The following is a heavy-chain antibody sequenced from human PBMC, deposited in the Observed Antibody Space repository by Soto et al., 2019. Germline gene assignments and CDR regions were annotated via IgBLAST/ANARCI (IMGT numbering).Heavy chain of an antibody. J-gene: IGHJ3*02. V-gene: IGHV3-23*01. CDR3: AKSLIVGATSPWAFDI. CDR2: ISGSGGST. Sequence: TGGSLRLSCAASGFTFSSYAMSWVRQAPGKGLEWVSAISGSGGSTYYADSVKGRFTISRDNSKNTLYLQMNSLRAEDTAVYYCAKSLIVGATSPWAFDIWGQGTMVTVSS. D-gene: IGHD1-26*01. CDR1: GFTFSSYA.